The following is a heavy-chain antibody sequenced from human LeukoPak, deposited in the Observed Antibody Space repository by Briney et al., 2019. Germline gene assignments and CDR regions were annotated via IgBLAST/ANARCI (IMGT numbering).Heavy chain of an antibody. CDR1: GFTFSSYA. D-gene: IGHD3-22*01. J-gene: IGHJ4*02. V-gene: IGHV3-23*01. CDR2: ISGSGGST. Sequence: GGSLRLSCAASGFTFSSYAMSWVRQAPGKGLEWVSAISGSGGSTYYADSVKGRFTISRDNSKNTLYLQMNSLRAEDTAVYYCAREGYYYDSSGYLDYWGQGTLVTVSS. CDR3: AREGYYYDSSGYLDY.